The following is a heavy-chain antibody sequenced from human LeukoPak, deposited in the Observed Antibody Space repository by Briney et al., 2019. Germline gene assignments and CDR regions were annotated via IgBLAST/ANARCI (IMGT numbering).Heavy chain of an antibody. CDR1: GFTFSNHW. CDR2: INSDGSTT. J-gene: IGHJ4*02. CDR3: ADPTFDS. V-gene: IGHV3-74*01. Sequence: GGSLRLSCAASGFTFSNHWMHWVRQAPGKGLVCVSRINSDGSTTTYADSVKGRFTISRDNAKNTLYLQMNSLRAEDTAVYYCADPTFDSWGQGTLVTVSS.